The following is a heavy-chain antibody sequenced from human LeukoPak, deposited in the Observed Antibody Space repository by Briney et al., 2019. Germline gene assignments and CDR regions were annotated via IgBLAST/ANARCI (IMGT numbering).Heavy chain of an antibody. CDR1: GYSISSGYY. V-gene: IGHV4-4*07. J-gene: IGHJ6*03. Sequence: SETLSLTCTVSGYSISSGYYWSWIRQPAGKGLEWIGRIYTSGSTNYNPSLKSRVTMSVDTSKNQFSLKLSSVTAADTAVYYCARGIYGSDPSYYYYYYMDVWGKGTTVTISS. CDR2: IYTSGST. D-gene: IGHD3-10*01. CDR3: ARGIYGSDPSYYYYYYMDV.